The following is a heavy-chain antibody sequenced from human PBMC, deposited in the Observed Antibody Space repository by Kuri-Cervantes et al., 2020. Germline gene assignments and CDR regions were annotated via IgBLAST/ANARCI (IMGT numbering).Heavy chain of an antibody. V-gene: IGHV1-69*06. Sequence: SVKVSCKASGDTFNSYAINWVRQAPGQGLEWMGGIIPIFNTTTYAQNFQGRFTITADKSTTTAYMDLSGLGSEDTAMYYCAYDSLGYVDDYWGQGTLVTVSS. J-gene: IGHJ4*02. CDR2: IIPIFNTT. CDR1: GDTFNSYA. D-gene: IGHD3-22*01. CDR3: AYDSLGYVDDY.